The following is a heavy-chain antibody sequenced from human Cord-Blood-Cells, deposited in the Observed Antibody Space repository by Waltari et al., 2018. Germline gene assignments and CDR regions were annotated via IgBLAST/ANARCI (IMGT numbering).Heavy chain of an antibody. D-gene: IGHD2-15*01. CDR1: GGSFSGYS. V-gene: IGHV4-34*01. J-gene: IGHJ5*02. CDR2: INHSGST. Sequence: QVQLQQWGAGLLQPSETLSLTCAVYGGSFSGYSWSWIRQPQGKGLEWIGEINHSGSTNYNPSLKSRVTISVDTSKNQFSLKLSSVTAADTAVYYCARRSGGYCSGGSCYNWFDPWGQGTLVTVSS. CDR3: ARRSGGYCSGGSCYNWFDP.